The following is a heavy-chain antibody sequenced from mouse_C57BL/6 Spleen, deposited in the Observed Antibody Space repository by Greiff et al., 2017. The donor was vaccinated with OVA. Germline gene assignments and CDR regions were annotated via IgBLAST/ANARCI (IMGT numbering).Heavy chain of an antibody. J-gene: IGHJ3*01. Sequence: EVHLVESGGGLVKPGGSLKLSCAASGFTFSSYAMSWVRQTPEKRLEWVATISDGGSYTYYPDNVKGRFTISRDNAKNNLYLQMSHLKSEDTAMYYCAREGDYLFAYWGQGTLVTVSA. D-gene: IGHD1-1*01. CDR1: GFTFSSYA. CDR2: ISDGGSYT. V-gene: IGHV5-4*01. CDR3: AREGDYLFAY.